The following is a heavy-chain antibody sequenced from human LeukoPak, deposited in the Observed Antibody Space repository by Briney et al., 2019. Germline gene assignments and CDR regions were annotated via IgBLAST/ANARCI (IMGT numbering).Heavy chain of an antibody. CDR2: ISAKTGNT. V-gene: IGHV1-18*01. D-gene: IGHD1-26*01. CDR1: GYNFNNYG. J-gene: IGHJ6*02. CDR3: ARGSYPYSHGMDV. Sequence: ASVKVSCKASGYNFNNYGVSWVRQAPGQGLEWMGWISAKTGNTNYAQKDQGRVTMTTDTSTTTAYMELRSLGSDDTAVYYCARGSYPYSHGMDVRGQGTTVTVSS.